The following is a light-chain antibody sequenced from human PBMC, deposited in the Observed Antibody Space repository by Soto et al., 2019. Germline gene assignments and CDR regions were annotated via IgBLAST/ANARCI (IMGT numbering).Light chain of an antibody. J-gene: IGKJ1*01. CDR3: LQDHDDSWT. CDR1: RDIGSD. V-gene: IGKV1-6*01. CDR2: AAS. Sequence: AGNSITTTCPASRDIGSDLSWYQQKPGKAPTLLIYAASNLQSGVPSRFRGSRSGTEFTLTVSSLQPEDFATYYCLQDHDDSWTFGQGTKVDIK.